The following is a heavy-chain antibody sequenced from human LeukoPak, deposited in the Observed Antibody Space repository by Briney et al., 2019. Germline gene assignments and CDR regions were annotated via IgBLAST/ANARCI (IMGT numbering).Heavy chain of an antibody. CDR1: GFTFDDYA. Sequence: PGRSLRLSCAASGFTFDDYAMHWVRQAPGKGLEWVSGISWNSGSIGYADSVKGRFTISRDNAKNSLYLQMNSLRAEDTALYYCAKNLGHGTVAGGYFQHWGQGTLVTVSS. CDR3: AKNLGHGTVAGGYFQH. D-gene: IGHD2-15*01. J-gene: IGHJ1*01. CDR2: ISWNSGSI. V-gene: IGHV3-9*01.